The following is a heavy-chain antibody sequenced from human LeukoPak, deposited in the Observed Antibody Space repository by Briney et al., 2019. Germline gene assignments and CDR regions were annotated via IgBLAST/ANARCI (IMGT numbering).Heavy chain of an antibody. J-gene: IGHJ5*02. Sequence: SETLSLTCTVSGGSISSGDYYWSWIRQPPGKGLEWIGYIYHSGSTYYNPSLKSRVTISVDTSKNQFSLKLSSVTAADTAVYYCARAGSKEYYDFWSGYYPRWFDPGAREPWSPSPQ. D-gene: IGHD3-3*01. CDR2: IYHSGST. CDR1: GGSISSGDYY. V-gene: IGHV4-30-4*08. CDR3: ARAGSKEYYDFWSGYYPRWFDP.